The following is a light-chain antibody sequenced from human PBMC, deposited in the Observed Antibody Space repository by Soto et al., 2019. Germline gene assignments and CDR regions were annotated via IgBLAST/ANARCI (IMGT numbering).Light chain of an antibody. J-gene: IGLJ2*01. V-gene: IGLV1-51*01. CDR1: SSNIGNKY. CDR2: DNN. CDR3: GTWDSSLSAVV. Sequence: QSVLTQPPSVSAAPGQKVTIACSGSSSNIGNKYVSWYQQLPGTAPKILIYDNNKRPSGIPDRFSGSKSGTSATLGITGLQTGDEADYYCGTWDSSLSAVVFGGGTKLTLL.